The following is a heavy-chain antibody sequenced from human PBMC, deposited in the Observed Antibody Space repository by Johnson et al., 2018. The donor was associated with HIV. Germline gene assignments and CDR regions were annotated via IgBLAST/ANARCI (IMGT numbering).Heavy chain of an antibody. D-gene: IGHD3-22*01. CDR1: GFTFSSYD. V-gene: IGHV3-7*01. CDR3: ARGFVRISMILVADAFDL. J-gene: IGHJ3*01. Sequence: EVQLVESGGGLVQPGGSLRLSCAASGFTFSSYDMHWVRQAPGKGLEWVANIKQDGSEKYYVDSVKGRFTISRDNAKNSLYLQMNSLRAEDTAVYYCARGFVRISMILVADAFDLWGQGTMVTVSS. CDR2: IKQDGSEK.